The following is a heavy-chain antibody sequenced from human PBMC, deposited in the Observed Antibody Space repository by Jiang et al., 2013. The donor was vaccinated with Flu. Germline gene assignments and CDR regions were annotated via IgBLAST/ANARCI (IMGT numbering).Heavy chain of an antibody. V-gene: IGHV1-69*04. CDR1: GGTFNNYA. J-gene: IGHJ1*01. D-gene: IGHD3-16*01. CDR3: ARLDFPGLRLWYFQH. CDR2: IIPVLNIP. Sequence: SGAEVKKPGSSVKVSCKASGGTFNNYAINWVRQAPGQGLEWMGRIIPVLNIPNYARKFEGRVTITADESTSTAYMELSSLRSEDTAVYYCARLDFPGLRLWYFQHWGQGTLVTVSS.